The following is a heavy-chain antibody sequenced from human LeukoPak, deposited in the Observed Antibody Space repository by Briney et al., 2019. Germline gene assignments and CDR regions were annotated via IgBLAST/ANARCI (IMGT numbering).Heavy chain of an antibody. V-gene: IGHV4-61*02. CDR2: IFASGST. Sequence: SQTLSLTCTVSGGSISSGNYYWNWIRQPAGKGLEWIGRIFASGSTNYNASLKSRITISGDTSKNHFSLILTSVTAADTAVYYCARGMKDYTSSIGYWGQGTLGTVSS. CDR1: GGSISSGNYY. D-gene: IGHD2-2*02. CDR3: ARGMKDYTSSIGY. J-gene: IGHJ4*02.